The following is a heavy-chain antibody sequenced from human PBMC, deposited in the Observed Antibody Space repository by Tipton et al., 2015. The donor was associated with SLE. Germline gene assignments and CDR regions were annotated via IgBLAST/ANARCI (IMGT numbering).Heavy chain of an antibody. CDR1: GGSFSGYY. CDR3: AREGFLEWLLGSRDYYYGMDV. Sequence: TLSLTCAVYGGSFSGYYWSWIRQPPGKGLEWIGEINHSGSTNYNPSLKSRVTISVDTSKNQFSLKLSSVTAADTAVYYCAREGFLEWLLGSRDYYYGMDVWGQGTTVTVSS. J-gene: IGHJ6*02. V-gene: IGHV4-34*01. CDR2: INHSGST. D-gene: IGHD3-3*01.